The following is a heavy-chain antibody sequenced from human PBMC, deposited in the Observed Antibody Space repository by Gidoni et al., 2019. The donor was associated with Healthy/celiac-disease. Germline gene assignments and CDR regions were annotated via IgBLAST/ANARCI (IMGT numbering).Heavy chain of an antibody. D-gene: IGHD3-16*01. Sequence: QVQLQESGPGLVKHSETLSLTCTGSGGSISSYYWSWIRQPPGKGLEWIGYIYYSGSTNYNPSLKSRVTISVDTSKNQFSLKLSSVTAADTAVYYCARGDTQSRKIDYWGQGTLVTVSS. CDR1: GGSISSYY. CDR3: ARGDTQSRKIDY. CDR2: IYYSGST. J-gene: IGHJ4*02. V-gene: IGHV4-59*01.